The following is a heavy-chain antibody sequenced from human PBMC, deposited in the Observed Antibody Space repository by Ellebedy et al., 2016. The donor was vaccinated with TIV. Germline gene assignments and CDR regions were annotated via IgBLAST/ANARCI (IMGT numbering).Heavy chain of an antibody. CDR2: INHSGST. Sequence: MPSETLSLTCAVYGASFNDYYWTWSRQTPGKGLEWVSEINHSGSTNYNTCLKSRVTIVVDTSKSWFSLKLSSVNAADTAVYYCTKALGDTRYYDLWGHGTLVTVSS. V-gene: IGHV4-34*01. D-gene: IGHD3-16*01. J-gene: IGHJ2*01. CDR3: TKALGDTRYYDL. CDR1: GASFNDYY.